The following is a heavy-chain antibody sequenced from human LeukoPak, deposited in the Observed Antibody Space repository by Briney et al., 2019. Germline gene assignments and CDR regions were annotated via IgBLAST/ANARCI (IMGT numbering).Heavy chain of an antibody. Sequence: SETLSLTCAVYGGSFSGYYWSWIRQPPGKGLEWIGEINHSGSTNYNPSLKSRVTISVDTSKNQFSLKLSSVTAADTAVYYCARGDYGDYGYYYYYGMDVWGQGTLVTVSS. CDR3: ARGDYGDYGYYYYYGMDV. CDR1: GGSFSGYY. V-gene: IGHV4-34*01. CDR2: INHSGST. J-gene: IGHJ6*02. D-gene: IGHD4-17*01.